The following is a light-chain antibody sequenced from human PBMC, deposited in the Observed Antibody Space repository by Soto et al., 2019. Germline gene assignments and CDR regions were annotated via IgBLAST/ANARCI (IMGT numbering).Light chain of an antibody. CDR1: QSLLHSNGYNY. CDR2: LAS. V-gene: IGKV2-28*01. CDR3: MQPLHAPPT. J-gene: IGKJ1*01. Sequence: DTVMTQSPLSLPVTPGEPASISCKSSQSLLHSNGYNYVDWYLQKPGQSPPLMISLASNRASGGPDRFRGSGSCTDFTLKISRVEAEDVVVYYCMQPLHAPPTFGQGTKVESK.